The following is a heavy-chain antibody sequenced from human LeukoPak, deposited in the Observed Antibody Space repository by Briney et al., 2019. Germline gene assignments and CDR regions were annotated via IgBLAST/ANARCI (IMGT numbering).Heavy chain of an antibody. V-gene: IGHV3-53*01. Sequence: GGSLRLSCTVSGFTVSSNSMSWVRQAPGKGLEWVSFIYSDNTHYSDSVKGRFTISRDNSKNTLYLQMNSLRAEDTAVYYCAKDQGITIFGRQYYFDYWGQGTLVTVSS. D-gene: IGHD3-3*01. J-gene: IGHJ4*02. CDR1: GFTVSSNS. CDR3: AKDQGITIFGRQYYFDY. CDR2: IYSDNT.